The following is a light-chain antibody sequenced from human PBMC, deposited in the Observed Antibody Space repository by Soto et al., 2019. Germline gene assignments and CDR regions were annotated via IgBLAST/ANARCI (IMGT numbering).Light chain of an antibody. CDR3: CSYAGFSSFV. Sequence: QSALTQPASVSGSAGQSITISCTGTSSDVGGYNFVSWYRQSPGEVPKLIIYEGGKRPSGVSSRFSGSKSGNTASLTISGLQAEYEADYYCCSYAGFSSFVFGTGTKLTVL. CDR2: EGG. V-gene: IGLV2-23*03. J-gene: IGLJ1*01. CDR1: SSDVGGYNF.